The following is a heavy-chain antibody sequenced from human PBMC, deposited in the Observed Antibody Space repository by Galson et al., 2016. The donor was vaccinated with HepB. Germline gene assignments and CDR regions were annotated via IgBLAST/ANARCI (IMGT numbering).Heavy chain of an antibody. Sequence: SVKVSCKASGKTFASYYIHWVRQAPGQGLDWMGIINPSGGSTTYARKFQGRVTMTRDTSTSTVYMEVSSLRSEDTAVYYCARNQLLAPSPFDSWGQGTLVTVSS. CDR1: GKTFASYY. CDR3: ARNQLLAPSPFDS. J-gene: IGHJ4*02. V-gene: IGHV1-46*01. CDR2: INPSGGST. D-gene: IGHD2-2*01.